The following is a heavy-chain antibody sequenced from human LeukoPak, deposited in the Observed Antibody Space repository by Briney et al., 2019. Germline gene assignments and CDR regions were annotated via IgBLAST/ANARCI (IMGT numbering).Heavy chain of an antibody. J-gene: IGHJ1*01. CDR3: ARDFNSGYGSGYFQH. D-gene: IGHD5-12*01. CDR1: GFTFSSYG. V-gene: IGHV3-30*02. CDR2: IRYDGSNK. Sequence: GGSLRLSCAASGFTFSSYGMHWVRQAPGKGLEWVAFIRYDGSNKYYADSVKGRFTISRDNSKNTLYLQMNSLRAEDTAVYYCARDFNSGYGSGYFQHWGQGTLVTVSS.